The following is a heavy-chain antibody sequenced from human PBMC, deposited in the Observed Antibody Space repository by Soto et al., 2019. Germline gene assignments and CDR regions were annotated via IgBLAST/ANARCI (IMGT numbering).Heavy chain of an antibody. CDR1: GYRLSNYH. Sequence: QVDLVQSGAEVKKPGASVKMSCKSSGYRLSNYHMHWVRQAPGQGLEWMGIVNPSDGRANSARKFVESVAVARKTCTTAHYTEVNTRNTYDTSIYHWVRPELIVAGQAFDSWGQGTLVPASS. D-gene: IGHD6-19*01. CDR2: VNPSDGRA. CDR3: VRPELIVAGQAFDS. J-gene: IGHJ4*02. V-gene: IGHV1-46*01.